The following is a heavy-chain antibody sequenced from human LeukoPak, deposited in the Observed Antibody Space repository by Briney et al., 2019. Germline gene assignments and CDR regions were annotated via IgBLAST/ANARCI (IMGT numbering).Heavy chain of an antibody. CDR2: ISGSGGST. J-gene: IGHJ4*02. Sequence: GGSLRLSCAASGFTFSSYAMSWVRQAPGKGLEWVSAISGSGGSTYYADSVKGRFTISRDNSKNTVYLQMNSLRAEDTAVYYCAKDPYGTRYFDYWGQGTLVAVSS. V-gene: IGHV3-23*01. CDR1: GFTFSSYA. D-gene: IGHD2-2*01. CDR3: AKDPYGTRYFDY.